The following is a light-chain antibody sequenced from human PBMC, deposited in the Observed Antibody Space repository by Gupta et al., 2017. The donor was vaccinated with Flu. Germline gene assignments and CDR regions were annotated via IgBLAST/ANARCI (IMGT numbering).Light chain of an antibody. CDR3: QQYTASPFN. Sequence: LRERATLSCRASQSINTDYLAWYQQKPGQVPRLVIHSASSRATGIPDRFSGSWSGTDFTLTISRLEPEDFAVYYCQQYTASPFNFGQGTKLEIK. J-gene: IGKJ2*01. V-gene: IGKV3-20*01. CDR1: QSINTDY. CDR2: SAS.